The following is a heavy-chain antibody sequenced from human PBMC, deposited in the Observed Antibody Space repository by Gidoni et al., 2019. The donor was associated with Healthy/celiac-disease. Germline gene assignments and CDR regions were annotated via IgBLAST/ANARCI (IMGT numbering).Heavy chain of an antibody. CDR3: AKPEYYYDSSGHITPSNYFDY. V-gene: IGHV3-30*18. J-gene: IGHJ4*02. CDR2: ISYDGSNK. CDR1: GFTFSSYG. Sequence: QVQLVESGGGVVQPGRSLRLSCAASGFTFSSYGLHWVRQAPGKGLEWVAVISYDGSNKYYADSVKGRFTISRDNSKDTLYLQMNSLRAEDTAVYYCAKPEYYYDSSGHITPSNYFDYWGQGTLVTVSS. D-gene: IGHD3-22*01.